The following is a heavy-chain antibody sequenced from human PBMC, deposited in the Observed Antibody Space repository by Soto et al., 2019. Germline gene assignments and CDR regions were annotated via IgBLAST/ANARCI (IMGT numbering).Heavy chain of an antibody. J-gene: IGHJ4*02. Sequence: TLSLTCTVSGGSISSGDYYWSWIRQPPGKGLEWIGYIYYSGSTYYNPSLKSRVTISVDTSKNQFSLKLSSVTAADTAVYYCARDGGDYGGGQYYFDYWGQGTLVTVSS. V-gene: IGHV4-30-4*01. CDR1: GGSISSGDYY. CDR3: ARDGGDYGGGQYYFDY. D-gene: IGHD4-17*01. CDR2: IYYSGST.